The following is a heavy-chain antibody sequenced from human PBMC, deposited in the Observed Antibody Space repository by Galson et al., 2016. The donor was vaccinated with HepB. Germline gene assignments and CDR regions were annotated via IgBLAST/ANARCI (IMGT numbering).Heavy chain of an antibody. J-gene: IGHJ5*02. Sequence: SVKVSCKASGYTFTSYDINWVRQAPGQGLEWMGWMNPNSGNTGFVQKFQGRVTMTRNTSSSTAYMELSSLRSDDTAVYYCARRHDFSTFGDWFDPWGQGTLVTVSS. D-gene: IGHD4-11*01. CDR2: MNPNSGNT. V-gene: IGHV1-8*01. CDR3: ARRHDFSTFGDWFDP. CDR1: GYTFTSYD.